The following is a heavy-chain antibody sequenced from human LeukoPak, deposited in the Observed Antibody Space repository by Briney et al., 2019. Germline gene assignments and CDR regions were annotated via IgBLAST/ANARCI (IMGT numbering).Heavy chain of an antibody. D-gene: IGHD2-15*01. CDR3: ARETSKGSDY. CDR2: ISSSSSYI. Sequence: PGGSLRLSCAASGFTFSSYSMNWVRQAPGKGLEWVSSISSSSSYIYYADSVKGRFTISRDNSKNTLYLQMNSLRAEDTAVYYCARETSKGSDYWGQGTLVTVSS. J-gene: IGHJ4*02. V-gene: IGHV3-21*01. CDR1: GFTFSSYS.